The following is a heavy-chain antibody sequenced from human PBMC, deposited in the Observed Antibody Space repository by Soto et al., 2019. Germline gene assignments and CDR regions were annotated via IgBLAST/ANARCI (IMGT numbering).Heavy chain of an antibody. J-gene: IGHJ4*02. Sequence: ASVKVSCKASGYTFTSYYMHWVRQAPGQGLEWMGIINPSGGSTSYAQKFQGRVTMTRDTSISTAYMELSRLRSDDTAVYYCARGRDHVWIVPAASIDYWGQGTLVTVSS. CDR3: ARGRDHVWIVPAASIDY. CDR2: INPSGGST. V-gene: IGHV1-46*01. D-gene: IGHD2-2*01. CDR1: GYTFTSYY.